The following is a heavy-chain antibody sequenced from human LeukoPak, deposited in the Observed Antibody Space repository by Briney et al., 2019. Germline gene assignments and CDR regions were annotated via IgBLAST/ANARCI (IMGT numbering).Heavy chain of an antibody. CDR3: ARNSPSGGRTAARRASWFDP. Sequence: SSETLSLTCTVSGGSISSYYWSWIRQPPGKGLEWIGEINHSGSTNYNPSLKSRVTISVDTSKNQFSLKLSSVTAADTAVYYCARNSPSGGRTAARRASWFDPWGQGTLVTVSS. J-gene: IGHJ5*02. V-gene: IGHV4-34*01. CDR1: GGSISSYY. CDR2: INHSGST. D-gene: IGHD6-6*01.